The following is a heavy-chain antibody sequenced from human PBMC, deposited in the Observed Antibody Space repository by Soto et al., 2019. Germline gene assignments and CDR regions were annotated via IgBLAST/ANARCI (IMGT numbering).Heavy chain of an antibody. CDR2: ISAYNGNT. V-gene: IGHV1-18*04. J-gene: IGHJ6*02. Sequence: QVQLVQSGAEVKKPGASVKVSCKASGYTFTSYGISWVRQAPGQGLEWMGWISAYNGNTNYAQKLQGRVTMTTDTSTSTAYMELRRLRSDDTAVYYCARFVVVPAATYYYYYGMDVWGQGTTVTVSS. CDR1: GYTFTSYG. CDR3: ARFVVVPAATYYYYYGMDV. D-gene: IGHD2-2*01.